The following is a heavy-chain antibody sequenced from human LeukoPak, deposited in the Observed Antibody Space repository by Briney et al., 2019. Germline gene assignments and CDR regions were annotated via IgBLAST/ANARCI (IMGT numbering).Heavy chain of an antibody. CDR1: GGSFSGYY. Sequence: SETLSLTCAVYGGSFSGYYWSWIRQPPGKGLEWIGEINHSGSTNYNPSLKSRVTISVDTSKSQFSLSLTSVTAADTAVYYCAREADTGGYSFGYEYFDYWGQGALVTVSS. J-gene: IGHJ4*02. CDR3: AREADTGGYSFGYEYFDY. D-gene: IGHD5-18*01. CDR2: INHSGST. V-gene: IGHV4-34*01.